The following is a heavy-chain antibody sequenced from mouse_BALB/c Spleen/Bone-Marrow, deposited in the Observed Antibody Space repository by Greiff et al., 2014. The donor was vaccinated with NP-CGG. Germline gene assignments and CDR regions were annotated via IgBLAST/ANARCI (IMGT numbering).Heavy chain of an antibody. D-gene: IGHD2-4*01. CDR3: AREGYDYDWFAY. Sequence: QVQLQQSGAELVRPGSSVKISCKASGYAFSSYWMSWVKQRPGQGLEWIGQIYPGDGDTNYNGKFKGKATLTADKSSSTAYMQLSSLTSEDSAVYFCAREGYDYDWFAYWGQGTLVTVSA. CDR2: IYPGDGDT. V-gene: IGHV1-80*01. J-gene: IGHJ3*01. CDR1: GYAFSSYW.